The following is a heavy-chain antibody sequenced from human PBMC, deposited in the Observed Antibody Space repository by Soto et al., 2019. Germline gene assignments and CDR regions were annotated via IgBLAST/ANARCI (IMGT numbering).Heavy chain of an antibody. J-gene: IGHJ6*02. V-gene: IGHV1-18*01. D-gene: IGHD3-22*01. CDR3: ARDLTIITLNYYSSGTDI. CDR1: GYTFTSYG. CDR2: ISAYNGNT. Sequence: ASVKVSCKASGYTFTSYGISWVRQAPGQGLEWMGWISAYNGNTNYAQKLQGRVTMTTDTSTSTAYMELRSLRSDDTAVYYCARDLTIITLNYYSSGTDIWGQGLPVTLSS.